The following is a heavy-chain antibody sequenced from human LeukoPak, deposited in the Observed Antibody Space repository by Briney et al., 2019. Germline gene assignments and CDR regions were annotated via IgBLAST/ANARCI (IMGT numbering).Heavy chain of an antibody. CDR3: AKDPYYDFWSAFDY. J-gene: IGHJ4*02. Sequence: GGSLRLSCAASGFTFDDYAMHWVRQAPGKGLEWVSGISWNSGSIGYADSVKGRFTISRDNSKNTLYLQMSSLRAEDTAVYYCAKDPYYDFWSAFDYWGQGTLVTVSS. V-gene: IGHV3-9*01. CDR2: ISWNSGSI. D-gene: IGHD3-3*01. CDR1: GFTFDDYA.